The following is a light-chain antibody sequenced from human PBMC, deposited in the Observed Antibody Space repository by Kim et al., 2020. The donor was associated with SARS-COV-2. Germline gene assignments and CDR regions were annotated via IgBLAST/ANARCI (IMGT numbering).Light chain of an antibody. V-gene: IGLV2-11*01. J-gene: IGLJ1*01. CDR3: CSYTDTGPSKV. Sequence: QSFANSCTRTSREDGGKSYDSRCQHHPGEAPTLIIYCGNNRPSGGPDRFSGCKSCGTTSLSISGLQADDDADYYCCSYTDTGPSKVFGAGTKLTVL. CDR1: SREDGGKSY. CDR2: CGN.